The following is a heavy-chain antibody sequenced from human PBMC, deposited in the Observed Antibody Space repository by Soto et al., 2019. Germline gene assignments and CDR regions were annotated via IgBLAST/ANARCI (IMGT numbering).Heavy chain of an antibody. CDR1: GVSVTSGNYY. CDR3: ARGGFWGYYDYSGIDV. D-gene: IGHD7-27*01. J-gene: IGHJ6*02. Sequence: QVQLQESGPGLVKPSETLSLTCTVSGVSVTSGNYYWTWIRQPPGTGLEWIAYIHHAGTTNFNPSLKGRISISVATSKNQISLQLHSVTAADTAVYFCARGGFWGYYDYSGIDVWGRGTTVSISS. CDR2: IHHAGTT. V-gene: IGHV4-61*01.